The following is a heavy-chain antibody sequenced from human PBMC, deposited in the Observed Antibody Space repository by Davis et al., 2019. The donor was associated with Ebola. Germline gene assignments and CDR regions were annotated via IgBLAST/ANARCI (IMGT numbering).Heavy chain of an antibody. D-gene: IGHD3-3*01. CDR1: VITFSSYA. V-gene: IGHV3-23*01. CDR3: AKSGLSFGVVKYHYGMDV. J-gene: IGHJ6*04. Sequence: PGGSLRLSCTDSVITFSSYAMTWVRQAPGKGLEWVSAISVIGGSTYYADSVKGRFTISRDNSEKTLYLQMNSLRAEDTAVYYCAKSGLSFGVVKYHYGMDVWGKGTTVTVSS. CDR2: ISVIGGST.